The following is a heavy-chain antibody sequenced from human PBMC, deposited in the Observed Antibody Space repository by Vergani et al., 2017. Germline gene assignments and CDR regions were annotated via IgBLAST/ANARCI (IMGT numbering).Heavy chain of an antibody. CDR3: AGQLYYYGMDV. CDR2: IYYSGST. CDR1: GGSISSSSYY. J-gene: IGHJ6*02. D-gene: IGHD1-1*01. V-gene: IGHV4-31*03. Sequence: QLQLQESGPGLVKPSETLSLTCTVSGGSISSSSYYWGWIRQPPGKGLEWIGYIYYSGSTYYNPSLKSRVTISVDTSKNQFSLKLSSVTAAHTAVYYCAGQLYYYGMDVWGQGTTVTVSS.